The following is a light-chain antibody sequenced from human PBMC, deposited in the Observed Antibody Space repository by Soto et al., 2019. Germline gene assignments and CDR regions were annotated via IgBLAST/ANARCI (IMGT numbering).Light chain of an antibody. CDR3: QQYGSSPIP. CDR2: GAS. V-gene: IGKV3-20*01. CDR1: QSVTSNY. J-gene: IGKJ5*01. Sequence: EIGLTQSPGTLSLSPGERATLSCRASQSVTSNYLAWYQQKPGQAPRLLIYGASSRATGIPDRFSGSGSGTDFTLTISRLEPEDFAVYYCQQYGSSPIPFGQGTRLEIK.